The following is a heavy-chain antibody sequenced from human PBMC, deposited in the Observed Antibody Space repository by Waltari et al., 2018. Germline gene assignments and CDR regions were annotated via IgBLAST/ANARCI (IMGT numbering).Heavy chain of an antibody. Sequence: QVQLQQWGAGLLKPSETLSLTCAVYGGSFSGYYWSWIRQPPGKGLEWIGEINHSGSTNHNPSLKSRVTISVDTSKNQFSLKLSSVTAADTAVYYCARGSGAAAGNWFDPWGQGTLVTVSS. V-gene: IGHV4-34*01. CDR3: ARGSGAAAGNWFDP. J-gene: IGHJ5*02. CDR1: GGSFSGYY. CDR2: INHSGST. D-gene: IGHD6-13*01.